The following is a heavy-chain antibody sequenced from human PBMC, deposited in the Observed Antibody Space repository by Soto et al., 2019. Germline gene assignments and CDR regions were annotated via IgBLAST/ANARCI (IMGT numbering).Heavy chain of an antibody. Sequence: SGPTLVNPTQTLTLTCTFPGFSLSTSGLGVVWIRQPPGKALECLAVIYWNDDKRYSPSLKSSLTITKDTSKNQVVLTMTIKDPVQTATYYCGHSTGSSGWTHFCYYGRRSLCTVSS. V-gene: IGHV2-5*01. CDR2: IYWNDDK. CDR1: GFSLSTSGLG. D-gene: IGHD6-19*01. J-gene: IGHJ4*02. CDR3: GHSTGSSGWTHFCY.